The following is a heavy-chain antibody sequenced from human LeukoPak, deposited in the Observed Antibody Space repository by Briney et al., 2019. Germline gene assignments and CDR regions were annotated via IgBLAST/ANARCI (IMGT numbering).Heavy chain of an antibody. D-gene: IGHD1-26*01. V-gene: IGHV3-30*18. J-gene: IGHJ4*02. CDR2: ISYDGSNK. CDR1: GFTFSHYG. Sequence: GGSLRLSCGASGFTFSHYGMHWVRQPPGKGLEWVAVISYDGSNKHYADSVKGRFTISRDNSKNTLYLQMNSLRAEDTAVYYCAKDKMASGSYFDYWGQGTLVTVSS. CDR3: AKDKMASGSYFDY.